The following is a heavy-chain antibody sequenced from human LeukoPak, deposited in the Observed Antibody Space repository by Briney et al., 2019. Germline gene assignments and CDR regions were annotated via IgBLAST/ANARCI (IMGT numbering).Heavy chain of an antibody. CDR2: VSYSGNT. D-gene: IGHD1-1*01. J-gene: IGHJ4*02. Sequence: PSETLSLTCSVSGVSIKIYYWSWIRQPPGKGLEWIGYVSYSGNTNYKPSLKSRVTISLDTSKNHFSLNLGSVTAADTAVYYCARGDRGTFDYWGQGTLVTVSS. CDR1: GVSIKIYY. CDR3: ARGDRGTFDY. V-gene: IGHV4-59*08.